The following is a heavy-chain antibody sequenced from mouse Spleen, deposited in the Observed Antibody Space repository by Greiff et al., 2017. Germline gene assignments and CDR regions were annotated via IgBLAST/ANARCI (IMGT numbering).Heavy chain of an antibody. CDR2: IDPSDSYT. D-gene: IGHD2-1*01. CDR1: GYTFTSYW. V-gene: IGHV1-50*01. CDR3: ARDYGNSLFDY. Sequence: QVQLQQPGAELVKPGASVKLSCKASGYTFTSYWMQWVKQRPGQGLEWIGEIDPSDSYTNYNQKFKGKATLTVDTSSSTAYMQLSSLTSEDSAVYYCARDYGNSLFDYWGQGTTLTVSS. J-gene: IGHJ2*01.